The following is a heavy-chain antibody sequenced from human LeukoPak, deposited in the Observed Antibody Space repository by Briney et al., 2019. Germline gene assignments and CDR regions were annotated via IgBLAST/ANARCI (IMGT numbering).Heavy chain of an antibody. CDR1: GYSITSSSW. D-gene: IGHD6-19*01. Sequence: SETLSLTCAVSGYSITSSSWWGWIRQPPGKGLEWIGYIYHSGTTYYNPSLQSRVTMSVDTSKNQFSLKLSSVTAVDTAVYYCARYSYSSGLYYFDYWGQGTLVTVSS. CDR3: ARYSYSSGLYYFDY. CDR2: IYHSGTT. V-gene: IGHV4-28*01. J-gene: IGHJ4*02.